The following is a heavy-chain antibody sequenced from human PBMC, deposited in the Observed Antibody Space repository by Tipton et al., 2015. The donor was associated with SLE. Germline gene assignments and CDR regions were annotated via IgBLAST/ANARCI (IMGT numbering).Heavy chain of an antibody. D-gene: IGHD3-22*01. CDR3: TRRYDSSGYANMDV. CDR2: ISGSGGST. Sequence: SLRLSCAASGFTFSSYAMSWVRQAPGKGLEWVSAISGSGGSTYYADSVKGRFTISRDNSKNTLYLQMNSLKTEDTAVYYCTRRYDSSGYANMDVWGKGTTVTVSS. CDR1: GFTFSSYA. V-gene: IGHV3-23*01. J-gene: IGHJ6*03.